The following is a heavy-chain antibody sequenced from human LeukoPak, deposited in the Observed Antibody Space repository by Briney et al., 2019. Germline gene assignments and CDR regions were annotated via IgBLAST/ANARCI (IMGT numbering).Heavy chain of an antibody. D-gene: IGHD6-13*01. Sequence: SEALSLTCAVSGGSISSGGYSWSWIRQPPGKGLEWIGYIYHSGSTYYNPSLKSRVTISVDRSKNQFSLKLSSVTAADTAVYYCAKVAAAGTLYFQHWGQGTLVTVSS. J-gene: IGHJ1*01. CDR1: GGSISSGGYS. V-gene: IGHV4-30-2*01. CDR2: IYHSGST. CDR3: AKVAAAGTLYFQH.